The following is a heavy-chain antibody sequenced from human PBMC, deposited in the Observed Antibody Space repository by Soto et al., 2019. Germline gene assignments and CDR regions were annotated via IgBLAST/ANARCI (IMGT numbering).Heavy chain of an antibody. CDR3: ARVPAP. CDR2: IYHSGST. Sequence: QLQLQESGSGLVKPSQTLSLTYAVSGGSISSGEYSSSWFRQPPGKGLERIGYIYHSGSTSYSRALKSRVIIQVDRSQNHFSLKLSAVTAADTAVYYCARVPAPWGQGTLVTVSS. J-gene: IGHJ5*02. V-gene: IGHV4-30-2*01. CDR1: GGSISSGEYS.